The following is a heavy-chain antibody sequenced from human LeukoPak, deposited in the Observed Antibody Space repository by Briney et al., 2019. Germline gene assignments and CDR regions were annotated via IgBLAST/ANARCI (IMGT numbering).Heavy chain of an antibody. D-gene: IGHD5-18*01. CDR1: GFTFSSCS. J-gene: IGHJ4*02. CDR3: ARARGYSYGYSDY. V-gene: IGHV3-48*01. CDR2: ISSSGSII. Sequence: QAGGSLRLSCAASGFTFSSCSMNWVRQAPGKGLEWVSYISSSGSIIDYADSVKGRFTISRDNGKNSLYLQMNSLRAEDTAVYYCARARGYSYGYSDYWGQGTLVTVSS.